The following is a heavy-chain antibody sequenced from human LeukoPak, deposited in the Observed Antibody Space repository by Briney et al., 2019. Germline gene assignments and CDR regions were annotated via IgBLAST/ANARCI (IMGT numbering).Heavy chain of an antibody. J-gene: IGHJ4*02. CDR1: GGSISSYY. V-gene: IGHV4-59*08. CDR3: ARHRRGGPIDY. CDR2: IYYSGST. D-gene: IGHD3-10*01. Sequence: SETLSLTCTVSGGSISSYYWSWIRQPPGKGLEWIGYIYYSGSTNYNPSLKSRVTISVDTSKNQFSLKLSSVTAADTAVYYCARHRRGGPIDYWGQGTLVTVSS.